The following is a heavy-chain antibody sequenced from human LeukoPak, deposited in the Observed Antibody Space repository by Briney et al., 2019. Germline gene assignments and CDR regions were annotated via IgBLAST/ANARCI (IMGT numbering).Heavy chain of an antibody. CDR3: ARVPDSGSAIDY. Sequence: KPGGSLRLSCAASGFTFSSYWMHWVRQAPGKRLVWVSRINSDGSSTSYADSVKGRFTISRDNAKNTLYLQMNSLRAEDTAVYYCARVPDSGSAIDYWGQGTLVTVSS. V-gene: IGHV3-74*01. J-gene: IGHJ4*02. D-gene: IGHD1-26*01. CDR1: GFTFSSYW. CDR2: INSDGSST.